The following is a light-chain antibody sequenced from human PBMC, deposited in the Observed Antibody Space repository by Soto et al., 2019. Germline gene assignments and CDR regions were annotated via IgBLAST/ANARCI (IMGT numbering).Light chain of an antibody. CDR3: SSYTGSSIDYG. Sequence: QSALTQPASVSGSPGQSITIACTGTSSDVGGYNYVSWYQQHPGKAPKLMIYEVSNRPSGVSNRFSGSKSGNTASLTISGLQAEDEADYYCSSYTGSSIDYGFGTGTKLTVL. CDR2: EVS. J-gene: IGLJ1*01. V-gene: IGLV2-14*01. CDR1: SSDVGGYNY.